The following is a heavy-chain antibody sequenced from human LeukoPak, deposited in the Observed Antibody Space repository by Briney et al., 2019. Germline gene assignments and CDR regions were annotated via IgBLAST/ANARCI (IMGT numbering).Heavy chain of an antibody. J-gene: IGHJ4*02. CDR3: ARQTDYGEDYFDY. Sequence: SETLSLTCTVSGGSISSGSYYWSWIRQPAGKGLEWIGRIYTSGSTNYNPSLKSRVTISVDTSKNQFSLKLSSVTAADTAVYYCARQTDYGEDYFDYWGQGTLVTVSS. D-gene: IGHD4-17*01. V-gene: IGHV4-61*02. CDR1: GGSISSGSYY. CDR2: IYTSGST.